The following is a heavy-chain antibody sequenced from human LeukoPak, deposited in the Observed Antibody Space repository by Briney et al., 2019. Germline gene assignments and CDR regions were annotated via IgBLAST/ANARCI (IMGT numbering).Heavy chain of an antibody. V-gene: IGHV3-23*01. CDR2: NSGSGGST. D-gene: IGHD6-13*01. Sequence: GGSLRLSCAASGFAFSSYAMSWVRQAPGKGLEWVSANSGSGGSTYYADSVKGRFTISRDNAKNMLYLQMNSLRADDTAVYYCARGAGGLDYWGQGILVTVSS. J-gene: IGHJ4*02. CDR3: ARGAGGLDY. CDR1: GFAFSSYA.